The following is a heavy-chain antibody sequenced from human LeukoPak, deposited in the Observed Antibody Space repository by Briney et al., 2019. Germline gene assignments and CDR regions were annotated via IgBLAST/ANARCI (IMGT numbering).Heavy chain of an antibody. Sequence: GGSLRLSWAASGXTFSSYWMTWVRQAPGKGLEWVANIKLDGSEKNYVDSVKGRFTISRDNAKNSLYLQMKSLRAEDTAVYYCARDYSSSGWPIGLWGQGTLVTVSS. J-gene: IGHJ4*02. V-gene: IGHV3-7*05. CDR1: GXTFSSYW. D-gene: IGHD6-19*01. CDR3: ARDYSSSGWPIGL. CDR2: IKLDGSEK.